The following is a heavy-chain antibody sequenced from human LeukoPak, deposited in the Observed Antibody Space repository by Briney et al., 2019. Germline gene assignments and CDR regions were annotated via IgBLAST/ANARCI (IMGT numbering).Heavy chain of an antibody. J-gene: IGHJ4*02. D-gene: IGHD6-19*01. V-gene: IGHV3-9*01. CDR3: AKSLGFIAVAGTVAFDY. CDR1: GFTFSSYW. CDR2: ISWNSGSI. Sequence: PGGSLRLSCAASGFTFSSYWMHWVRQAPGKGLEWVSGISWNSGSIGYADSVKGRFTISRDNAKNSLYLQMNSLRAEDTALYYCAKSLGFIAVAGTVAFDYWGQGTLVTVSS.